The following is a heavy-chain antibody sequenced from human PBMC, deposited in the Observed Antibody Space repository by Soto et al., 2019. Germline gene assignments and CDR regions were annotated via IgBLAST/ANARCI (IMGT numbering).Heavy chain of an antibody. CDR3: ARRRYGSGWAYGMDV. J-gene: IGHJ6*02. CDR2: INHSGST. V-gene: IGHV4-34*01. Sequence: SETLSLTCAVYGGSFSGYYWSWIRQPPGKGLEWIGEINHSGSTNYNPSLKSRVTISVDTSKNQFSLKLSSVTAADTAVYYCARRRYGSGWAYGMDVWGQGTTVTVSS. D-gene: IGHD6-19*01. CDR1: GGSFSGYY.